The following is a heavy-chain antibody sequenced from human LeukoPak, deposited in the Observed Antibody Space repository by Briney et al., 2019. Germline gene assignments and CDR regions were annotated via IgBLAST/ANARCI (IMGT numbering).Heavy chain of an antibody. J-gene: IGHJ6*03. D-gene: IGHD3-16*02. V-gene: IGHV4-59*08. Sequence: PSETLSLTCTVSGGSISSYYWSWIRQPPGKGLEWIGYIYYSGSTNYNPSLKSRVTISVDTSKNQFSLKLSSVTAADTAVYYCARSSFGDYDYVWGSYRWGDYYYMDVWGKGTTVTISS. CDR1: GGSISSYY. CDR3: ARSSFGDYDYVWGSYRWGDYYYMDV. CDR2: IYYSGST.